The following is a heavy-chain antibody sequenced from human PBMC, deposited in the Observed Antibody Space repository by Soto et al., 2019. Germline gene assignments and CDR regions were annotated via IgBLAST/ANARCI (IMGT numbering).Heavy chain of an antibody. CDR3: ARSITIFGVVIVLNYYYGMVV. CDR1: GGTFSSYA. J-gene: IGHJ6*02. V-gene: IGHV1-69*13. Sequence: ASVKVSCKASGGTFSSYAISWVRQAPGQGLEWMGGIIPIFGTANYAQKFQGRVTITADESTSTAYMELSSLRSEDTAVYYCARSITIFGVVIVLNYYYGMVVWGQGTTVTVSS. CDR2: IIPIFGTA. D-gene: IGHD3-3*01.